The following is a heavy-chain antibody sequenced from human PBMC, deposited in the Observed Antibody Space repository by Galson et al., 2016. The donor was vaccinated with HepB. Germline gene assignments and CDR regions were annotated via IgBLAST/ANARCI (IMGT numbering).Heavy chain of an antibody. CDR2: INAGNGNT. CDR3: ARERGGYTYGDL. V-gene: IGHV1-3*01. CDR1: GYTFTSYA. Sequence: SVKVSCKASGYTFTSYAMHWVRQAPGQRLEWMGWINAGNGNTKYSQKFQDRVTMTTDTSTSTAYLELRSLRSDDTAVYYCARERGGYTYGDLWGQGTTVTVSS. D-gene: IGHD5-18*01. J-gene: IGHJ6*02.